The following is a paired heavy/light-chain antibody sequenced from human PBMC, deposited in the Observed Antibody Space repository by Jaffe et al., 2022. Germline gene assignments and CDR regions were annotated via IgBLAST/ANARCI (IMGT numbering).Light chain of an antibody. CDR2: EVS. V-gene: IGLV2-14*01. Sequence: QSALTQPASVSGSPGQSITISCTGTSSDVGGYNYVSWYQQHPGKAPKLMIYEVSNRPSGVSNRFSGSKSGNTASLTISGLQAEDEADYYCSSYTSSSTRLYVFGTGTKVTVL. CDR3: SSYTSSSTRLYV. CDR1: SSDVGGYNY. J-gene: IGLJ1*01.
Heavy chain of an antibody. V-gene: IGHV3-30*18. CDR1: GFTFSSYG. J-gene: IGHJ6*03. D-gene: IGHD2-2*01. CDR3: AKDGGDGVGYCSSTSCYGASGGYYYYYYMDV. Sequence: QVQLVESGGGVVQPGRSLRLSCAASGFTFSSYGMHWVRQAPGKGLEWVAVISYDGSNKYYADSVKGRFTISRDNSKNTLYLQMNSLRAEDTAVYYCAKDGGDGVGYCSSTSCYGASGGYYYYYYMDVWGKGTTVTVSS. CDR2: ISYDGSNK.